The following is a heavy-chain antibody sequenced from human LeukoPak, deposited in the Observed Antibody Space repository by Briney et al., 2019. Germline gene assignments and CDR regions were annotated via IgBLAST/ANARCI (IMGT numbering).Heavy chain of an antibody. CDR3: ARHRGYSYGVDY. Sequence: SETLSLTCTVSGGSISSSSDSWGWIRQPPGKGLEWIGSRYYSGSTYPNPSLKSRVTISVDTSKNQFSLKLSSVTAADTAVYYCARHRGYSYGVDYWGQGTLVTVSS. J-gene: IGHJ4*02. V-gene: IGHV4-39*01. D-gene: IGHD5-18*01. CDR1: GGSISSSSDS. CDR2: RYYSGST.